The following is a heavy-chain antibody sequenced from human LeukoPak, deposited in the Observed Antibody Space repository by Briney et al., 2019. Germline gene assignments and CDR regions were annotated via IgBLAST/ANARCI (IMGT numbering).Heavy chain of an antibody. CDR3: ARHNYYYDSSGYYSNFDY. V-gene: IGHV4-59*08. J-gene: IGHJ4*02. CDR2: VHYTGTT. Sequence: KSSETLSLTCTVSGGFISSYHWNWIRQSPGKGLEWIGYVHYTGTTNYNPSLKSRVTISVDTSKNRFSLKLSSVTAADTAVYYCARHNYYYDSSGYYSNFDYWGQGTLVTVSS. D-gene: IGHD3-22*01. CDR1: GGFISSYH.